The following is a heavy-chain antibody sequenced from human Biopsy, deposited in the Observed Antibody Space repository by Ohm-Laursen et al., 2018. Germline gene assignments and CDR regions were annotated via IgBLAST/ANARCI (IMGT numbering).Heavy chain of an antibody. CDR3: ARVAGGYAYYYGMDV. CDR2: IYYDGIT. D-gene: IGHD5-12*01. V-gene: IGHV4-38-2*01. J-gene: IGHJ6*02. Sequence: TLSLTCAVSGYSVTNDYYWGWIRQPPGKGLEWIGNIYYDGITYYNPSLKSRVAMSVDTSKNQFSLRLTSGTAADTAVYYCARVAGGYAYYYGMDVWGQGTTVMVSS. CDR1: GYSVTNDYY.